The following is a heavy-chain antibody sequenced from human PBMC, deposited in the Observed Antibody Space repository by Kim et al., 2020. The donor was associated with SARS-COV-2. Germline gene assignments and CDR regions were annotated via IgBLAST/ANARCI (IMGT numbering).Heavy chain of an antibody. J-gene: IGHJ4*02. Sequence: GGSLRLSCAASGFTFSSYAMHWVRQAPGKGLEWVAVIWYDGSNKYYADSVKGRFTISRDNSKNTLYLQMNSLRAEDTAVYYCARGGALGDYGDYWGQGTLVTVSS. D-gene: IGHD3-16*01. V-gene: IGHV3-33*01. CDR2: IWYDGSNK. CDR3: ARGGALGDYGDY. CDR1: GFTFSSYA.